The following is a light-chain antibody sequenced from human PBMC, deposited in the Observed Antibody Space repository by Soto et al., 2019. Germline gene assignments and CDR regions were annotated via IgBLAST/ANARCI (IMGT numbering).Light chain of an antibody. CDR2: EGS. J-gene: IGLJ1*01. V-gene: IGLV2-23*01. CDR3: CSYADGSTYV. CDR1: SSELGSRNL. Sequence: QSVLTQPASVSGSPGQLITISCTGTSSELGSRNLVSWYQQHPGKAPKLMIYEGSKRPSGVSNRFSGTKSGNTASLTISGLQAEDEADYYCCSYADGSTYVFGTGTKVTVL.